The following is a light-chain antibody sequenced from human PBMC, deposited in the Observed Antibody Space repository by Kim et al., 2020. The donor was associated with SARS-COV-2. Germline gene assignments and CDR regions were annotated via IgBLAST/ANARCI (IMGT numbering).Light chain of an antibody. Sequence: PGKSATLSCRASHNFAIGLAWYQQTPGQAPRLLIYDAAMRAAGIPDRFSGSGSGTDFTLTIGGLGPEDFATYYCQQRGSLPPALTFGGGTKLEI. CDR2: DAA. CDR3: QQRGSLPPALT. CDR1: HNFAIG. V-gene: IGKV3-11*01. J-gene: IGKJ4*01.